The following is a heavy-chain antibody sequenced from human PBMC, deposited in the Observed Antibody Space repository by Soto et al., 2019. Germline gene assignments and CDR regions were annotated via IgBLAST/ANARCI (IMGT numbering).Heavy chain of an antibody. CDR3: ARVMVNNWNDGGEPWWYYGMDV. CDR1: GFTVSSNY. V-gene: IGHV3-53*01. CDR2: IYSGGST. D-gene: IGHD1-20*01. J-gene: IGHJ6*02. Sequence: EVQLVESGGGLIQPGGSLRLSCAASGFTVSSNYMSWVRQAPGKGLEWVSVIYSGGSTYYADSVKGRFTISRDNSKNTLYLQMNSLRAEDTAVYYCARVMVNNWNDGGEPWWYYGMDVWGQGTTVTVSS.